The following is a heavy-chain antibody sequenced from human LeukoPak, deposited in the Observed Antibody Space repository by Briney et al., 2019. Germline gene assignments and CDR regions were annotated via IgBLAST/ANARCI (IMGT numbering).Heavy chain of an antibody. CDR1: GFTLRTYW. CDR3: ARAGNYYSEY. CDR2: INSDGSTT. J-gene: IGHJ4*02. D-gene: IGHD3-10*01. Sequence: GGSLRLSCPASGFTLRTYWMHWVRQTPGQGLVWVSRINSDGSTTNYADSVKGRFTLSRNNAQNTLNLQMSSIRAEDTVVYYCARAGNYYSEYWGQGALVTVSS. V-gene: IGHV3-74*01.